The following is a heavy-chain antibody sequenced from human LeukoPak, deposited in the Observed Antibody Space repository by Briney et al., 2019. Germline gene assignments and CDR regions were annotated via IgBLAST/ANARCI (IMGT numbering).Heavy chain of an antibody. CDR2: MNPNSGNT. J-gene: IGHJ4*02. D-gene: IGHD2-2*01. CDR3: ARMYCLSDNCWS. V-gene: IGHV1-8*01. Sequence: ASVKVSCKASGYTFTSYDINWVRQATGQGLEWMGWMNPNSGNTGYAQKFQGRVTMTRNTSISTAYMELSSLRSEDTAVYYCARMYCLSDNCWSWGQGTLVTVSS. CDR1: GYTFTSYD.